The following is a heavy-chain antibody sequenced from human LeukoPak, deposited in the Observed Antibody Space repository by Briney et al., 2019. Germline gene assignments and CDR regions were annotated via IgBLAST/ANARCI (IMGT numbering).Heavy chain of an antibody. V-gene: IGHV3-48*02. CDR2: ISGSGSVS. J-gene: IGHJ3*02. CDR3: ARDGGFGFLAAFDI. D-gene: IGHD3-10*01. CDR1: GFTFSSYS. Sequence: GGSLRLSCVVSGFTFSSYSMNWVRQAPGKGLEWISYISGSGSVSYYEDSVKGRFTISRDNAKNSLYLQMNSLRDEDTALYYCARDGGFGFLAAFDIWGQGTMVTVSS.